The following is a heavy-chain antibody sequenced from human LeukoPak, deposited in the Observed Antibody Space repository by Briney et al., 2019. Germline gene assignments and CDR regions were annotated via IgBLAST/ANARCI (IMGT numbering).Heavy chain of an antibody. CDR1: GGSISSYY. V-gene: IGHV4-59*01. D-gene: IGHD3-22*01. Sequence: SETLSLTCTVSGGSISSYYWSWIRQPPGKGLEWIGYIYYSGNTNYNPSLKSRVTISVDMSKNQFSLKLRSVTAADTAIYYCARWNLRLFWFDPWGQGTLVTVSS. CDR3: ARWNLRLFWFDP. CDR2: IYYSGNT. J-gene: IGHJ5*02.